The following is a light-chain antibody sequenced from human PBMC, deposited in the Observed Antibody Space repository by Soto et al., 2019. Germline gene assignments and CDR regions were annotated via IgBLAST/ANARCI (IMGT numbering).Light chain of an antibody. V-gene: IGLV1-44*01. CDR3: AAWDDSLNGRYV. CDR1: SSNIGSYT. Sequence: QPVLTQPPSASGAPGQRVTISCSGGSSNIGSYTVTWYQHLPGTVPKLLIYTDNQRPSGVPDRFSGSKSGTSATLAIRGLQSEDEADYYCAAWDDSLNGRYVFGTGTKLTVL. CDR2: TDN. J-gene: IGLJ1*01.